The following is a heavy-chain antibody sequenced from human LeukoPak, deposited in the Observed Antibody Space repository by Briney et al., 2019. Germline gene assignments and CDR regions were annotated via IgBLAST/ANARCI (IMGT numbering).Heavy chain of an antibody. D-gene: IGHD4-23*01. Sequence: VASVKVSCKASGGTFSSYAISWVRQAPGQGLEWMGIINPSGGSTSYAQKFQGRVTMTRDTSTSTVYMELSSLRSEDTAVYYCASSPPYGGNALPDYWGQGTLVTVSS. V-gene: IGHV1-46*01. CDR2: INPSGGST. J-gene: IGHJ4*02. CDR1: GGTFSSYA. CDR3: ASSPPYGGNALPDY.